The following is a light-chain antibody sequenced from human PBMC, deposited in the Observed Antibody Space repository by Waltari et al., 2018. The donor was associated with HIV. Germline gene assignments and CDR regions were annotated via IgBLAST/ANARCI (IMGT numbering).Light chain of an antibody. V-gene: IGKV1-39*01. J-gene: IGKJ3*01. CDR1: QNIRSY. CDR2: GSS. Sequence: DIQMTQSPSSLSASVVYRVTITCRASQNIRSYLNWYQQKPGNAPNLLIYGSSTLQSGVPSRFSGSGSGTDFTLTISSLQPEDFANYYCQETYSNKFTFGPGTKVDVK. CDR3: QETYSNKFT.